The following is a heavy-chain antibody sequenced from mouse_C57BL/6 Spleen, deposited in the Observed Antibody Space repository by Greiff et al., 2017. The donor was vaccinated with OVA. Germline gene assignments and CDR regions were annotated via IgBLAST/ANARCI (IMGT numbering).Heavy chain of an antibody. Sequence: EVKLVESGPELVKPGASVKMSCKASGYTFTDYNMHWVKQSPGKSLEWIGYINPNNGGTSYNQKFKGKATLTVNKSSSTAYMELRSLTSEDSAVYYCARRTGAWFAYWGQGTLVTVSA. D-gene: IGHD4-1*01. CDR3: ARRTGAWFAY. V-gene: IGHV1-22*01. J-gene: IGHJ3*01. CDR2: INPNNGGT. CDR1: GYTFTDYN.